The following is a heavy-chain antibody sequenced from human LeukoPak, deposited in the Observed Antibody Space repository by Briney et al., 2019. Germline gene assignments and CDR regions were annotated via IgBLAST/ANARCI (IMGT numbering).Heavy chain of an antibody. CDR1: GFTFDDYG. CDR3: AREMVPAASRYYYYYMDV. D-gene: IGHD2-2*01. CDR2: INWNGGST. V-gene: IGHV3-20*04. Sequence: PGGSLRLSCAASGFTFDDYGISWVRQAPGKGLEWVSGINWNGGSTGYADSVKGRFTISRDNAKNSLYLQMNSLRAEDTASYYCAREMVPAASRYYYYYMDVWGKGTTVTVSS. J-gene: IGHJ6*03.